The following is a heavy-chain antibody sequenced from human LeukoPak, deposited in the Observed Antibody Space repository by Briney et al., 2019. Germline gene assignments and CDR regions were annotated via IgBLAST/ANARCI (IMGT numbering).Heavy chain of an antibody. J-gene: IGHJ6*02. CDR1: GFTFSSYW. CDR3: ARSHYYDNSGQFYYYYGLDV. V-gene: IGHV3-74*01. CDR2: INSDGSSI. Sequence: PGGSLRLPCAASGFTFSSYWMHWVRQAPGKGLVWVSRINSDGSSIRYADSVKGRFTISRDNAKKTLYLQMNSLRAENTAVYHCARSHYYDNSGQFYYYYGLDVWGQGTTVTVSS. D-gene: IGHD3-22*01.